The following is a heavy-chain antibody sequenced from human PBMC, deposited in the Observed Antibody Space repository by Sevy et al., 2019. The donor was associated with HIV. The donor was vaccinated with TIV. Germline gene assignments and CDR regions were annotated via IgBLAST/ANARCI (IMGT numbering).Heavy chain of an antibody. J-gene: IGHJ4*02. CDR3: ASGGRHYYDSSGYYEFGPFDY. D-gene: IGHD3-22*01. CDR2: IYYSGST. V-gene: IGHV4-59*01. Sequence: SETLSLTCTVSGGSISSYYWSWIRQPPGKGLEWIGYIYYSGSTNYNPSLKSRVTISVDTSKNQFSLKLSSVTAADTAVYYCASGGRHYYDSSGYYEFGPFDYWGQGTLVTVSS. CDR1: GGSISSYY.